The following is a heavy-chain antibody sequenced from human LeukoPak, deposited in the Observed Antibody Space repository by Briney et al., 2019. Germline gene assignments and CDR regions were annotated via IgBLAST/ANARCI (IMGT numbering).Heavy chain of an antibody. CDR2: IRYDGSDK. J-gene: IGHJ4*02. D-gene: IGHD2-15*01. V-gene: IGHV3-30*02. CDR3: VRDTSAGAAYFAF. CDR1: RFRFSSHG. Sequence: SGGSLRLSCAASRFRFSSHGMNWVRQAPGKGLEWVAFIRYDGSDKYYADTVTGRFTISRDNFRNILSLQMTTLRPDDTAVYFCVRDTSAGAAYFAFWGQGALVAVSS.